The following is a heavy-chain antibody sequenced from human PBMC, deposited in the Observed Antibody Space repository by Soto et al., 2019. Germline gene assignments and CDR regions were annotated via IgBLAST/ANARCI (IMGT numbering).Heavy chain of an antibody. CDR2: ITTDKGKT. CDR1: GYTFTSFG. J-gene: IGHJ4*02. Sequence: QVQLVQSGPEVTKPGASVKVSCKTSGYTFTSFGISWVRQAPGQGLEWMGWITTDKGKTNYAQKFQGRVTMTTDTSTSTAYMELRSLRSDDTAVYYCATRSPAFDYWGQGTLVTVSS. V-gene: IGHV1-18*01. CDR3: ATRSPAFDY.